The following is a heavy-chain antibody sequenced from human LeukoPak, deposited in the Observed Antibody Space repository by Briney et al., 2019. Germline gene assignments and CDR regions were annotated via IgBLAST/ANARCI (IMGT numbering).Heavy chain of an antibody. CDR2: MNPNSGNT. CDR1: GYTFTSYD. D-gene: IGHD6-13*01. J-gene: IGHJ4*02. Sequence: ASVKVSCKASGYTFTSYDINWVRQATGQGLEWMGWMNPNSGNTGYAQKFQGRVTMTRDTSTSTVYMELSSLRSEDTAVYYCARDRIAAAGTPYYWGQGTLVTVSS. V-gene: IGHV1-8*01. CDR3: ARDRIAAAGTPYY.